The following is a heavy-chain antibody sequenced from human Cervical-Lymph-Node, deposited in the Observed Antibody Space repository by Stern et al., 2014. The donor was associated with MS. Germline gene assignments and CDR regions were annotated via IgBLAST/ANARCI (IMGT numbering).Heavy chain of an antibody. Sequence: ESGPVLVKPTETLTLTCSVSGLSLSNPRMGVSWIRQPPGKALEWLAHIFSTDEKSYSTSLESRLTISRGPSKSQVVLTMTNMDPVDTATYYCARSYSGTYLDWFDPWGQGTLVTVSS. CDR2: IFSTDEK. J-gene: IGHJ5*02. V-gene: IGHV2-26*01. D-gene: IGHD1-26*01. CDR1: GLSLSNPRMG. CDR3: ARSYSGTYLDWFDP.